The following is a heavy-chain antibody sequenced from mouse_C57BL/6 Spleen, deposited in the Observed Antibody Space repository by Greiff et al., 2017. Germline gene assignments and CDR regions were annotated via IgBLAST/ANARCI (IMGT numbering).Heavy chain of an antibody. CDR1: GYAFTNYL. V-gene: IGHV1-54*01. Sequence: QVQLQQSGAELVRPGTSVKVSCKASGYAFTNYLIGWVKQRPGQGLEWIGVINPGSGGTNYNEKFHGKATLTADKSSSTAYMQLSSLTYEDSAVYFCARQEEGFAYWGQGTLVTVSA. J-gene: IGHJ3*01. CDR3: ARQEEGFAY. CDR2: INPGSGGT.